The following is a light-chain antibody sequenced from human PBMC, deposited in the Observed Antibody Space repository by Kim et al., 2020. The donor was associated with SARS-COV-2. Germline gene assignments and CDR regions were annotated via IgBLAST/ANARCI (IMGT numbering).Light chain of an antibody. CDR1: KLGDKY. CDR3: QAWDSSTHYV. J-gene: IGLJ1*01. CDR2: QDG. Sequence: SYELTQPPSVSVSPGQTATITCSGDKLGDKYACWYQQKPGQSPVLVIYQDGKRPSGIPERISGSNSGNTATLTISGTQAIDEADYYCQAWDSSTHYVFG. V-gene: IGLV3-1*01.